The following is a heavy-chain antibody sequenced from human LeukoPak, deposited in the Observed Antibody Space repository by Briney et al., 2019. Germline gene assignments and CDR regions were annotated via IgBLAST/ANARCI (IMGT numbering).Heavy chain of an antibody. V-gene: IGHV4-59*01. CDR1: GGSMTTYY. Sequence: SETLSLTCTVSGGSMTTYYWNWIRQTPGKGLEWIGYIYYSGSTYYNPSLKSRVTMSVDTSKSQFSLRLSSVTAADTAVYYCARAKGGSFGFNFAYWSQGSLVTVSS. CDR3: ARAKGGSFGFNFAY. J-gene: IGHJ4*02. D-gene: IGHD1-26*01. CDR2: IYYSGST.